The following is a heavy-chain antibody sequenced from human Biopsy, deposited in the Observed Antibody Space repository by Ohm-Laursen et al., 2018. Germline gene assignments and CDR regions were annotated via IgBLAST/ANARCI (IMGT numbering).Heavy chain of an antibody. Sequence: TLSLTCAVSGGSISSSTTYYWAWLRQPPGKGLEWIGSIYNTETTFYNPSLKSRVTISVDTSKNQFSLRLSSVTAADTAVYYCALGGGSYVNFDYWGQGTLVTVSS. J-gene: IGHJ4*02. CDR1: GGSISSSTTYY. V-gene: IGHV4-39*07. D-gene: IGHD1-26*01. CDR2: IYNTETT. CDR3: ALGGGSYVNFDY.